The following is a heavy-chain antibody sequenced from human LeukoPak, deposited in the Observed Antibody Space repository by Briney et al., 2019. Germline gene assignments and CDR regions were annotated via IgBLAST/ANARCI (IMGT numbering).Heavy chain of an antibody. V-gene: IGHV3-53*01. CDR1: GFTVSSNS. CDR3: ARGMYYDILTGPLGFDY. Sequence: GGSLRLSCTVSGFTVSSNSMSWVRQAPGKGLEWVSFIYSDNTHYSDSVKGRFTISRDNAKNTVYLQMNSLRTEDTAVYYCARGMYYDILTGPLGFDYWGQGTLVTVSS. J-gene: IGHJ4*02. CDR2: IYSDNT. D-gene: IGHD3-9*01.